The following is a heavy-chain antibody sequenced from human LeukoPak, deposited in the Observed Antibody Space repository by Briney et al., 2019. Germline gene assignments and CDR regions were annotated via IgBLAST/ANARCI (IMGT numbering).Heavy chain of an antibody. J-gene: IGHJ4*02. CDR2: IYPRDGST. V-gene: IGHV1-46*01. Sequence: GASVKVSCKASGYTFTSNYIHWVRQAPGQGLEWMGMIYPRDGSTSYAQKFQGRVTVTRDTSTSTVHMELSGLRSEDTAVYYCARDQEGFDYWCQGTLVTVSS. CDR3: ARDQEGFDY. CDR1: GYTFTSNY.